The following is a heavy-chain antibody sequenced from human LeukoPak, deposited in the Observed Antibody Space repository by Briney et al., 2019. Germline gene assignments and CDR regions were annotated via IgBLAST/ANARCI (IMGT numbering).Heavy chain of an antibody. CDR2: ISSSGSTI. V-gene: IGHV3-11*01. J-gene: IGHJ4*02. D-gene: IGHD3-10*01. Sequence: GGSLRLSCAASGFTFSDYYLSWIRQAPGKGLEWVSYISSSGSTIYYADSVKGRFTISRDNVKNSLYLQMNNLRAEDTAVYYCARELSRTGAFDYWGQGTLVTVSS. CDR1: GFTFSDYY. CDR3: ARELSRTGAFDY.